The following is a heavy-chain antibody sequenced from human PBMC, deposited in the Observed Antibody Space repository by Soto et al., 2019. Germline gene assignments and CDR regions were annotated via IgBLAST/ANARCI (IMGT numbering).Heavy chain of an antibody. CDR3: ARGTMITFGGVIVIPPSYYYYYYMDV. V-gene: IGHV1-46*01. J-gene: IGHJ6*03. D-gene: IGHD3-16*02. CDR2: INPSGGST. CDR1: GYTFTSYY. Sequence: ASVKVSCKASGYTFTSYYMHWVRQAPGQGLEWMGIINPSGGSTRYAQKFQGRVTMTRNTSISTAYMELSSLRSEDTAVYYCARGTMITFGGVIVIPPSYYYYYYMDVWGKGTTVTVSS.